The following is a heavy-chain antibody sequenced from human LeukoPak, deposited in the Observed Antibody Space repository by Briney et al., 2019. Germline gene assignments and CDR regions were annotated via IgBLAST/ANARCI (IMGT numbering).Heavy chain of an antibody. CDR3: ARDRGYSGYDSYFDY. CDR1: GGSFSGYY. J-gene: IGHJ4*02. Sequence: SETLSLTCAVYGGSFSGYYWSWIRQPPGKGLEWIGEINHSGSTNHNPSLKSRVTISVDTSKNQFSLKLSSVTAADTAVYYCARDRGYSGYDSYFDYWGQGTLVTVSS. D-gene: IGHD5-12*01. CDR2: INHSGST. V-gene: IGHV4-34*01.